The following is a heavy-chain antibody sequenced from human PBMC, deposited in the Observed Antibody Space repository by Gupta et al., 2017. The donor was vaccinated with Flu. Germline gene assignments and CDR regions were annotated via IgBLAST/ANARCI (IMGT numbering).Heavy chain of an antibody. CDR1: GFNLGFYW. CDR3: AGSKRRYCSEGTCLATFDI. J-gene: IGHJ4*02. Sequence: EVQLVESGGGLVQPGTSLRLSCAGSGFNLGFYWMSWVRQAPGKGLEWVANIKQDGSEKYYVDSVKGRFTISRDNAKNSIFLEMNSLRAEDTAVYYCAGSKRRYCSEGTCLATFDIWGQGTRAIVSS. V-gene: IGHV3-7*01. D-gene: IGHD2-15*01. CDR2: IKQDGSEK.